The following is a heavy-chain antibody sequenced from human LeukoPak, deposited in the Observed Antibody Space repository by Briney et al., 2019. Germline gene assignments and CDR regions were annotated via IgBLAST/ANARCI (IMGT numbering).Heavy chain of an antibody. V-gene: IGHV3-30*02. Sequence: PGGSLRLSCEASGFTFSSYGMHWVRQAPGKGLKWVAYIWFDGTNKYYVDSVKGRFAISRDNSKNMMFLQMNSLRPDDTAIYYCAKDFGSWSRPGIDYWGQGILVSVSS. J-gene: IGHJ4*02. CDR3: AKDFGSWSRPGIDY. CDR2: IWFDGTNK. CDR1: GFTFSSYG. D-gene: IGHD3-3*01.